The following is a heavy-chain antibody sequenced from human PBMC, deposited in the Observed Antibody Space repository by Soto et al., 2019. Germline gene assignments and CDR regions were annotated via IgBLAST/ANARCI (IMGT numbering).Heavy chain of an antibody. D-gene: IGHD1-26*01. CDR2: IWYDGSNK. CDR1: RFRFKIYV. CDR3: ERDSGRYYPYFDY. Sequence: PGGSTKISWATCRFRFKIYVMHWVRQAPGKGLEWVAVIWYDGSNKYYADSVKGRFTISRDNSKNTLYLQMNSLRAEDTAVYYCERDSGRYYPYFDYWGQGTLVTV. V-gene: IGHV3-33*01. J-gene: IGHJ4*02.